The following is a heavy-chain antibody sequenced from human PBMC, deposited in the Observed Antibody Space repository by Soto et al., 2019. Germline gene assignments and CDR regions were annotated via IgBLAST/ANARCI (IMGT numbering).Heavy chain of an antibody. V-gene: IGHV3-23*01. Sequence: GGSLRLSCAASGFTFSSYAMSWVRQAPGKGLEWVSAISGSGGSTYYADSVKGRFTISRDNSKNTLYLQMNSLRAEDTAVYYCAIVPYTPTLYNWNDDEVYWGQGTLVTVSS. CDR1: GFTFSSYA. CDR3: AIVPYTPTLYNWNDDEVY. D-gene: IGHD1-20*01. CDR2: ISGSGGST. J-gene: IGHJ4*02.